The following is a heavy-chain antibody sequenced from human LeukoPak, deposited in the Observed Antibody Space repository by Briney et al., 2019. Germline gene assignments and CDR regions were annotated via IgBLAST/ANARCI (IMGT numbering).Heavy chain of an antibody. CDR3: ARTAAGEYYFDY. CDR2: IIPILGIA. Sequence: SVKVSCKASGGTFSSYAISWVRQAPGQGLEWMGRIIPILGIANYAQKFQGRVTITADKSTSTAYMELSSPRSEDTAVYYCARTAAGEYYFDYWGQGTLVTVSS. CDR1: GGTFSSYA. D-gene: IGHD6-25*01. J-gene: IGHJ4*02. V-gene: IGHV1-69*04.